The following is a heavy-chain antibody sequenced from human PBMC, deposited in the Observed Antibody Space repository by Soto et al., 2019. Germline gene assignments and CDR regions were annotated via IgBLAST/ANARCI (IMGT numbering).Heavy chain of an antibody. Sequence: SETLSLTCTVSGCSISSYYWSWIRQPPGKGLEWIGYIYYSGSTNYNPSLKSRVTISVDTSKNQFSLKLSSVTAADTAVYYCARAGGIWFGYYYYMDVWGKGTTVTVS. CDR2: IYYSGST. D-gene: IGHD3-10*01. V-gene: IGHV4-59*08. CDR3: ARAGGIWFGYYYYMDV. CDR1: GCSISSYY. J-gene: IGHJ6*03.